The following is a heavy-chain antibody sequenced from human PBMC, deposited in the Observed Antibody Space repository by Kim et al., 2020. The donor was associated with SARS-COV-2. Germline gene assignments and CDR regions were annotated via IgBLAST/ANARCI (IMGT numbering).Heavy chain of an antibody. J-gene: IGHJ3*02. CDR1: GFTFSSYE. Sequence: GGSLRLSCAASGFTFSSYEMNWVRQAPGKGLEWVSYISSSGSTIYYADSVKGRFTISRDNAKNSLYLQMNSLRAEDTAVYYCARVGRAEYSSSWYGAFDIWGQGTMVTVSS. V-gene: IGHV3-48*03. D-gene: IGHD6-13*01. CDR2: ISSSGSTI. CDR3: ARVGRAEYSSSWYGAFDI.